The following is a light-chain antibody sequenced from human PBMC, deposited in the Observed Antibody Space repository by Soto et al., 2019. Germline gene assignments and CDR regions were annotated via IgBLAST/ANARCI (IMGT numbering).Light chain of an antibody. V-gene: IGKV1-39*01. CDR2: GAS. Sequence: DIQMTQSPSSLSASVGYRVTITCRASQSISSYLNWYQQKPGKAPKLLIYGASSLQSGVPSRFSGSGSGTDFTLTISSLQPDDFATYYCQQSYSTPITFGQGTRLEIK. J-gene: IGKJ5*01. CDR1: QSISSY. CDR3: QQSYSTPIT.